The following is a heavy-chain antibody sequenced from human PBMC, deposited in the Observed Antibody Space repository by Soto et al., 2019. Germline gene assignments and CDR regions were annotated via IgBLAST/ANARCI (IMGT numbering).Heavy chain of an antibody. Sequence: QTGGSLRLSCAASGFTFSSYGMHWVRQAPGKGLEWVAVISYDGSNKYYADSVKGRFTISRDNSKNTLYLQMNSLRAEDTAVYYCAKDLEIVVVAATPDYWGQGTLVTVSS. CDR1: GFTFSSYG. J-gene: IGHJ4*02. V-gene: IGHV3-30*18. D-gene: IGHD2-15*01. CDR3: AKDLEIVVVAATPDY. CDR2: ISYDGSNK.